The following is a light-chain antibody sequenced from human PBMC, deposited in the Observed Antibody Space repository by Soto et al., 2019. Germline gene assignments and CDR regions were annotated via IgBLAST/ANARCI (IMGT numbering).Light chain of an antibody. Sequence: DIQMTQSPSSLSASVGDRVTITCRASQGISNYLAWFQQKPGKVPKVLIYAASTLQSGVPSRFSGSGFGTGFTATINSLQPEDVATCYSKKYMSAPLTFGRGNQEQIK. CDR3: KKYMSAPLT. CDR1: QGISNY. V-gene: IGKV1-27*01. J-gene: IGKJ4*01. CDR2: AAS.